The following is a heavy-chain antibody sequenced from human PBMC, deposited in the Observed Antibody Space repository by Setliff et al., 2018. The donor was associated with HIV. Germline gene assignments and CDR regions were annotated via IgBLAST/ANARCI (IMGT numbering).Heavy chain of an antibody. CDR2: IYYSGST. J-gene: IGHJ4*02. CDR1: GGSIINYF. CDR3: ARSPGVDTNMAFDY. D-gene: IGHD5-18*01. V-gene: IGHV4-59*01. Sequence: SETLSLTCSVTGGSIINYFWGWIRMPPGKGLEWIGYIYYSGSTDYNPSLKRRVTISVDTSKNQVSLKLNSVTAADTAVYYCARSPGVDTNMAFDYWGQGTLVTVSS.